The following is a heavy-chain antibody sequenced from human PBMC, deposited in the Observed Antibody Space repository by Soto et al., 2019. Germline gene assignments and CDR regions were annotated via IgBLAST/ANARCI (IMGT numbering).Heavy chain of an antibody. V-gene: IGHV3-48*01. CDR1: GFTFSVYS. J-gene: IGHJ4*02. CDR2: ITSDTKTI. Sequence: EVQLVESGGDLVQREGSLRLSCVASGFTFSVYSMNWVRQAPGKGLEWFSYITSDTKTIKYADSVKGRFTISRDNAKNSAYLQMSSPSAEDTAVYYCARSVEGHFDYWGQGTVVTVSS. CDR3: ARSVEGHFDY. D-gene: IGHD6-19*01.